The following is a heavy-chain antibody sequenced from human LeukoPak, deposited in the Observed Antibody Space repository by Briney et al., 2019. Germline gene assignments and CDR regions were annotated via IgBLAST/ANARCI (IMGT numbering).Heavy chain of an antibody. CDR3: ARAHSHYYDSSGYSIDY. CDR1: GGSISGGSYY. J-gene: IGHJ4*02. Sequence: SETLSLTSTVSGGSISGGSYYWSWIRQPAGKGLEWIGRIYTSGSTNYNPSLKSRVTISVDTSKNQFSLKLSSVTAADTAVYYCARAHSHYYDSSGYSIDYWGQGTLVTVSS. CDR2: IYTSGST. D-gene: IGHD3-22*01. V-gene: IGHV4-61*02.